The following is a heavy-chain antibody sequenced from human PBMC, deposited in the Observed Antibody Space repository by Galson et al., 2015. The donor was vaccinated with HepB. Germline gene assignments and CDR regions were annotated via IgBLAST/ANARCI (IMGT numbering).Heavy chain of an antibody. Sequence: SLRLSCAASGFTFSSYGMHWVRQAPGKGLEWGAIISHDGSDKFYADSVRGRLSISRDNTANALFLVMNNLRGDDTGVYYCAKDRWTRRVALGGSDYWGQGTVVTVSS. D-gene: IGHD6-19*01. V-gene: IGHV3-30*18. CDR3: AKDRWTRRVALGGSDY. J-gene: IGHJ4*02. CDR1: GFTFSSYG. CDR2: ISHDGSDK.